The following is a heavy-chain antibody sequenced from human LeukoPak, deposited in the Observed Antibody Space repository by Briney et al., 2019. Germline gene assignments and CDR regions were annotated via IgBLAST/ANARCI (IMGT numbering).Heavy chain of an antibody. D-gene: IGHD3-10*01. CDR2: ISYVGSNK. V-gene: IGHV3-30*18. J-gene: IGHJ4*02. CDR1: GFTFNNYG. Sequence: GGSLRLSCAASGFTFNNYGMHWVRQAPGKGLEWVAVISYVGSNKYYADSVKGRFTISRDNSKNTLYLQMNSLRAEDTAVYYCAKDHTIDYWGQGTLVTVSS. CDR3: AKDHTIDY.